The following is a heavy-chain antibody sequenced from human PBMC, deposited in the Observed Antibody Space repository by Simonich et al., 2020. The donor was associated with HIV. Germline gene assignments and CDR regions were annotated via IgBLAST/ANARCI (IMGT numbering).Heavy chain of an antibody. CDR3: ARGFYQRLYYFDY. D-gene: IGHD2-2*01. J-gene: IGHJ4*02. V-gene: IGHV4-34*01. Sequence: QVQLQQWGAGLLKPSETLSLTCAVYGGSFSGYYWSWIRQPPGKGLGGIGEINHSGSTNYNPSLKSRVTISVDTSKNQFSLKLSSVTAADTAVYYCARGFYQRLYYFDYWSQGTLVTVSS. CDR2: INHSGST. CDR1: GGSFSGYY.